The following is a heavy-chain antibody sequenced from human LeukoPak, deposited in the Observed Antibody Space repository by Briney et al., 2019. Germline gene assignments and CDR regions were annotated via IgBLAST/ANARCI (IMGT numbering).Heavy chain of an antibody. CDR1: GFTFSSYW. V-gene: IGHV3-74*01. CDR3: ARERVVVTAVEDCYYGMDV. J-gene: IGHJ6*02. Sequence: GGSLRLSCAASGFTFSSYWMHWVRQAPGKGLVWASRINRDGSSTSYADSVKGRFTISRDNAKNTLYLQMNSLRAEDTAVYYCARERVVVTAVEDCYYGMDVWGQGTTVTVSS. D-gene: IGHD2-21*02. CDR2: INRDGSST.